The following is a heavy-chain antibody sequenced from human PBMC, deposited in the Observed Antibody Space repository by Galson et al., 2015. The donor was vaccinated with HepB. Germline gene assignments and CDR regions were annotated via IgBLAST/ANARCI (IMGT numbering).Heavy chain of an antibody. CDR2: ISGSGGST. CDR1: GFTFSSYA. J-gene: IGHJ4*02. D-gene: IGHD3-9*01. V-gene: IGHV3-23*01. CDR3: AKNYDILTGYYSPFDY. Sequence: SLRLSCAASGFTFSSYAMSWVRQAPGKGLEWVSAISGSGGSTYYADSVKGRFTISRDNSKNTLYLQMNSLRAEDTAVYYCAKNYDILTGYYSPFDYWGQGTLVTVSS.